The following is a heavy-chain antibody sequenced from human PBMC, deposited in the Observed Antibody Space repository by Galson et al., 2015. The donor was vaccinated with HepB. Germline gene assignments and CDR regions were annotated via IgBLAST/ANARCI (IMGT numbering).Heavy chain of an antibody. CDR3: ARDQVWDYYDSSGYVGWFDP. J-gene: IGHJ5*02. CDR1: GFTFSSYS. V-gene: IGHV3-48*02. Sequence: SLRLSCAASGFTFSSYSMNWVRQAPGKGLEWVSYISSSSSTIYYADSVKGRFTISRDNAKNSLYLQMNSLRDKDTAVYYCARDQVWDYYDSSGYVGWFDPWGQGTLVTVSS. D-gene: IGHD3-22*01. CDR2: ISSSSSTI.